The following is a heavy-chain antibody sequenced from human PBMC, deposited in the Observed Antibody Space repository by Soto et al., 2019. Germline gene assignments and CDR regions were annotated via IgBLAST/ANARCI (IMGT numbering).Heavy chain of an antibody. V-gene: IGHV4-31*03. J-gene: IGHJ4*02. CDR3: ARVSDGGSYLTFDY. Sequence: QVQLQESGPGLVKPSQTLSLICTVSGGSINSGAYYWNWIRQHPGKGLEWIGYIDYSGSTYYNPSLKTRITISVDTSKNHFSLKLTSVTAADTAVYYCARVSDGGSYLTFDYWGQGTLVTVSS. CDR2: IDYSGST. D-gene: IGHD1-26*01. CDR1: GGSINSGAYY.